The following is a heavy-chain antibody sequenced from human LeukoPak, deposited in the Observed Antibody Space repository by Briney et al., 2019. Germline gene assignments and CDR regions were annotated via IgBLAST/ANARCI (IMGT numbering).Heavy chain of an antibody. CDR2: ISGSGGST. D-gene: IGHD3-22*01. CDR3: AKDLERERGRTYYYDSSGYYRDLYFDY. CDR1: GGSISSGGYY. J-gene: IGHJ4*02. Sequence: ETLSLTCTVSGGSISSGGYYWSWVRQAPGKGLEWVSAISGSGGSTYYADSVKGRFTISRDNSKNTLYLQMNSLRAEDTAVYYCAKDLERERGRTYYYDSSGYYRDLYFDYWGQGTLVTVSS. V-gene: IGHV3-23*01.